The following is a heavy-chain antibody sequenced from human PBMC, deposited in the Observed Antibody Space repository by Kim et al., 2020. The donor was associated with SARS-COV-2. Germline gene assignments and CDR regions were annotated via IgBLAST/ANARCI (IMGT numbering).Heavy chain of an antibody. CDR1: GYTFTSYG. J-gene: IGHJ3*02. Sequence: ASVKVSCKASGYTFTSYGISWVRQAPGQGLEWMGWISAYNGNTNYAQKLQGRVTMTTDTSTSTAYMELRSLRSDDTAVYYCARDPPTVTTLDAFDIWGQGTMVTVSS. CDR3: ARDPPTVTTLDAFDI. D-gene: IGHD4-17*01. CDR2: ISAYNGNT. V-gene: IGHV1-18*01.